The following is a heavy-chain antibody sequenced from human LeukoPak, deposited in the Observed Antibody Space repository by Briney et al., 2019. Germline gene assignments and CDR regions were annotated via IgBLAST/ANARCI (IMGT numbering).Heavy chain of an antibody. V-gene: IGHV3-23*05. CDR1: GFTFSSYA. J-gene: IGHJ3*01. CDR3: GRDPNGNYVGAFEF. CDR2: IFSDSGT. D-gene: IGHD4-11*01. Sequence: GGSLRLSCIASGFTFSSYAMTWVRQAPGKGLEWVSSIFSDSGTSYGDSVKGRFTISRDNSKNTVLLQMDSLRAEDTAIFYCGRDPNGNYVGAFEFWSRGTLVTVSS.